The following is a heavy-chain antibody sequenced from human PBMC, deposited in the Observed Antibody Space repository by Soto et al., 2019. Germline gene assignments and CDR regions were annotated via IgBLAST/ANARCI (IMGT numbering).Heavy chain of an antibody. Sequence: GESLKISCNGSGYSFTSYWIGWVRQMPGKGLEWMGIIYPGDSDTRYSPSFQGQVTISADKSISTAYLQWSSLKASDTAMYYCASCLVDQWSPNNYGMDVWGQGTTVTVSS. D-gene: IGHD2-21*01. CDR1: GYSFTSYW. J-gene: IGHJ6*02. CDR2: IYPGDSDT. V-gene: IGHV5-51*01. CDR3: ASCLVDQWSPNNYGMDV.